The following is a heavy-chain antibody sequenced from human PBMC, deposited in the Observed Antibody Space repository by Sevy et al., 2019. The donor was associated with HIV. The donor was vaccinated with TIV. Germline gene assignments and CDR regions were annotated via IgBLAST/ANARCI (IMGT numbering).Heavy chain of an antibody. D-gene: IGHD4-17*01. J-gene: IGHJ6*02. V-gene: IGHV5-51*01. CDR2: IYPGDSDI. CDR1: GYSFSSHW. CDR3: ARFPTTVTTGNYYYYGMDV. Sequence: GESLKISCKGSGYSFSSHWIGWVRQMPGRGLEWMGIIYPGDSDIRYSQSFQGQVTLSAATSIATAYPQWSSLKASDTAVYYSARFPTTVTTGNYYYYGMDVWGQGTTVTVSS.